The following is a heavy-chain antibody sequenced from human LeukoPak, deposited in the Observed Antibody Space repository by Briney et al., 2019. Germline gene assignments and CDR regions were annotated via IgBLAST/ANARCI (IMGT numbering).Heavy chain of an antibody. J-gene: IGHJ3*02. CDR1: GYRFTSYW. D-gene: IGHD6-19*01. Sequence: GESLKISCKGSGYRFTSYWIGWVRQMPGKGLEWMGIIYPGDSDTRYSPSFQGQVTISADKSISTAYLQWSSLKASDTAMYYCARPIAVAFDAFDIWGQGTMVTVSS. V-gene: IGHV5-51*01. CDR3: ARPIAVAFDAFDI. CDR2: IYPGDSDT.